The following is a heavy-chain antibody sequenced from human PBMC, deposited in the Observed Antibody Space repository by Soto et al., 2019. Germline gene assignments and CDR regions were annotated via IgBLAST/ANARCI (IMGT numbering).Heavy chain of an antibody. CDR1: GYTFTSYY. D-gene: IGHD3-3*01. J-gene: IGHJ6*03. CDR3: ARGLYYDFWSGYYYYYYYMDV. CDR2: MNPNSGNT. Sequence: ASVKVSCKASGYTFTSYYINWVRQATGQGLEWMGWMNPNSGNTGYAQKFQGRVTMTRNTSISTAYMELSSLRSEDTAVYYCARGLYYDFWSGYYYYYYYMDVWGKGTTVTVSS. V-gene: IGHV1-8*01.